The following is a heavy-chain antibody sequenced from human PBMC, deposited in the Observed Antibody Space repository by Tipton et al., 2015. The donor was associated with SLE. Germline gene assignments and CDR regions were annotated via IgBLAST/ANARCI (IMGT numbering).Heavy chain of an antibody. CDR1: GGSISSYY. Sequence: TLSLTCTVSGGSISSYYWSWIRQPPGKGLEWIGYIYYSGSTNYNPSLKSRVTISVDTSKNQFSLKVSSVTAADTAVYYCARLDYSNYWYFDLWGRGTLVTVSS. D-gene: IGHD4-11*01. V-gene: IGHV4-59*01. CDR2: IYYSGST. J-gene: IGHJ2*01. CDR3: ARLDYSNYWYFDL.